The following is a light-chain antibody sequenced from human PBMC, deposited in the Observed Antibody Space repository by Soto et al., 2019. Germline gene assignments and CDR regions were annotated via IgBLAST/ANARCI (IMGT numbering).Light chain of an antibody. CDR1: QGIMSY. CDR3: QQLDSYPLT. V-gene: IGKV1-9*01. J-gene: IGKJ5*01. Sequence: DIQLTQSPSFLSASVGDRVTITCRASQGIMSYLGWFQQKPGKAPKLLIFAASTLQSGVPSRFSGSGSGTEFTLTISSLQPEDFATYYCQQLDSYPLTFGQGTRLYIK. CDR2: AAS.